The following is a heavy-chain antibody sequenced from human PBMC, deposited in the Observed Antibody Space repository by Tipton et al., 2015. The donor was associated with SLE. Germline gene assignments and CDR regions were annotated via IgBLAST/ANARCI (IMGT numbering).Heavy chain of an antibody. J-gene: IGHJ5*02. CDR3: ARMAGGAPQLDP. CDR1: GYTFTSYD. Sequence: QLVQSGAEVKKPGASVKVSCKASGYTFTSYDINWVRQATGQGLEWMGWMNPNSGNTNYAQKLQGRVTMTTDTSTSTAYMELRSLRSDDTAVYYCARMAGGAPQLDPWGQGTLVTVSS. D-gene: IGHD5-24*01. CDR2: MNPNSGNT. V-gene: IGHV1-18*01.